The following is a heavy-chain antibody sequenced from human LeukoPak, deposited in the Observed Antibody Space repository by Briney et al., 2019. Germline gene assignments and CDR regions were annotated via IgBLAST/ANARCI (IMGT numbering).Heavy chain of an antibody. Sequence: TGGSLRLSCAASGFTFSSYGMHWVRQAPGKGLEWVAFIRYDGSNKYYADSVKGRFTISRDNFKNTLYRQMNSLRAEDTAVYYCAKGAPTYYYDSSGYYSFDYWGQGTLVTVSS. CDR3: AKGAPTYYYDSSGYYSFDY. CDR1: GFTFSSYG. D-gene: IGHD3-22*01. V-gene: IGHV3-30*02. J-gene: IGHJ4*02. CDR2: IRYDGSNK.